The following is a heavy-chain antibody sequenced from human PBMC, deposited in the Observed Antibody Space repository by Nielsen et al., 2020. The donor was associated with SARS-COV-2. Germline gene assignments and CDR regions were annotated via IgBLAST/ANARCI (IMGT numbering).Heavy chain of an antibody. CDR3: ATDYTYGDKRGAGY. V-gene: IGHV1-24*01. CDR2: FDPEDGET. Sequence: ASVKVSCKVSGYTLTELSMHWVRQAPGKGLEWMGGFDPEDGETIYAQKFQGRVTMIEDTSTDTAYMELSSLRSEDTAVYYCATDYTYGDKRGAGYWGQGTLVTVSS. D-gene: IGHD4-17*01. CDR1: GYTLTELS. J-gene: IGHJ4*02.